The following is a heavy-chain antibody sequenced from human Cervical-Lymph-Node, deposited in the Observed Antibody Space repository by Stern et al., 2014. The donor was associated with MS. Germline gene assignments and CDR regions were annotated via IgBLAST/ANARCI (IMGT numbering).Heavy chain of an antibody. Sequence: VQLVQSGAEVKKPGASVKVSCKASGGTFRGHTINWARQAPGQGLEWMGGIIPIFGSAKYKQKLQGRLTITADDSTNTAYMELRGLRSEDTAVYYCATHPSNSWYSMWYDYWGQGTPVSVSS. CDR2: IIPIFGSA. D-gene: IGHD6-13*01. CDR3: ATHPSNSWYSMWYDY. J-gene: IGHJ4*02. CDR1: GGTFRGHT. V-gene: IGHV1-69*12.